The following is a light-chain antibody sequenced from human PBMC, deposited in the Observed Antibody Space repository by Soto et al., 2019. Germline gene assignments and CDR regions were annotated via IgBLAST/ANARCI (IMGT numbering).Light chain of an antibody. CDR1: QSVLYSSNNKNY. Sequence: DIVMTQSPDSLAVSPGERATINCKSSQSVLYSSNNKNYLAWYQHKPGQPPKLLIYWASTRESGVPDRFSGSGSGTDFTLTISSLQAEDVAVYYCQQYYSSPLTFGGGTKVDI. V-gene: IGKV4-1*01. CDR2: WAS. J-gene: IGKJ4*01. CDR3: QQYYSSPLT.